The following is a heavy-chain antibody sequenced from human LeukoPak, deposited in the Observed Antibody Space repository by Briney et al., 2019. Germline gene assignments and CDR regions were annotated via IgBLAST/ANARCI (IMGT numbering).Heavy chain of an antibody. Sequence: PSETLSLTCAVYGGSFSGCYWSWICQPPGKGLEWIGEINHSGSTNYNPSLKSRVTISVDTSKNQFSLKLSSVTAADTAVYYCARGPHCTNGVCYKFYYYYYGMDVWGQGTTVTVSS. CDR2: INHSGST. CDR1: GGSFSGCY. CDR3: ARGPHCTNGVCYKFYYYYYGMDV. D-gene: IGHD2-8*01. V-gene: IGHV4-34*01. J-gene: IGHJ6*02.